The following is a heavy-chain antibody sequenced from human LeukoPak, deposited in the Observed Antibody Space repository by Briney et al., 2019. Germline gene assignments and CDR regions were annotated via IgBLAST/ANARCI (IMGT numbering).Heavy chain of an antibody. CDR3: ATDPGSGWWGGFDL. Sequence: GGSLRLSCAASGFTLSTYSMNWVRQAPGKGLEWVSSISSSSSYIYYADSVKGRFTISRDNAKDSLYLQMNGLRPEDTAVYYCATDPGSGWWGGFDLWGQGTLVTVSS. D-gene: IGHD6-19*01. J-gene: IGHJ5*02. CDR2: ISSSSSYI. CDR1: GFTLSTYS. V-gene: IGHV3-21*01.